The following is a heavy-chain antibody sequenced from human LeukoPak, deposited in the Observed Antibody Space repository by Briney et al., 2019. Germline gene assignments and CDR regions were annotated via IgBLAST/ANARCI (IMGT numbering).Heavy chain of an antibody. CDR3: ARRKYYTIEN. CDR1: GGSISSGDFY. J-gene: IGHJ4*02. Sequence: SETLSLTCTVSGGSISSGDFYWGWVRQPRGRGLEWITSIYYSGRTYYNPSLKSRITISVDSSKNQFSLRLSSVTAADTAVYYCARRKYYTIENWGQGTLVTVSS. CDR2: IYYSGRT. D-gene: IGHD3-10*01. V-gene: IGHV4-39*01.